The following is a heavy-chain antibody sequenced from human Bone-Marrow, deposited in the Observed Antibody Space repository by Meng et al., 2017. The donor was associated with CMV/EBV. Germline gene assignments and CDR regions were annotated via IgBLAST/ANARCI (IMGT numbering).Heavy chain of an antibody. Sequence: VELVGAGGCLVQPGGSLRLSCATSGFSVNDKYMSWVRQPPGKGLEWVSIIYRGDNTYYADSVKGRFTVSRDNSKNTMYLQMNSLRVEDTAVYYCTGDSQLHPNLDYWGQGTLVTVSS. J-gene: IGHJ4*02. CDR3: TGDSQLHPNLDY. V-gene: IGHV3-66*01. D-gene: IGHD3-10*01. CDR1: GFSVNDKY. CDR2: IYRGDNT.